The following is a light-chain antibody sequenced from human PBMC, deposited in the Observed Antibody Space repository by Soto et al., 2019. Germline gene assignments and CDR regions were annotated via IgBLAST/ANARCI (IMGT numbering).Light chain of an antibody. CDR3: GPYTSTTYV. Sequence: QSVLTQPASVSGSPGQSITISCTGTSSDLGNYNYVSWYQQHPGTAPKLILYEVTNRPSGVSDRFSGSKSGNTASLSISGLQTEDEADYYCGPYTSTTYVFGTGTKVTVL. J-gene: IGLJ1*01. CDR2: EVT. V-gene: IGLV2-14*01. CDR1: SSDLGNYNY.